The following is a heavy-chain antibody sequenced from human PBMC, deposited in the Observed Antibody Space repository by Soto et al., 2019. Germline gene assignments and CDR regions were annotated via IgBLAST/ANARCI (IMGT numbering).Heavy chain of an antibody. J-gene: IGHJ5*02. CDR3: ARDYDDFWSGYYGSGWFDP. D-gene: IGHD3-3*01. V-gene: IGHV3-21*01. Sequence: GVPLRLSCAASGFTFSSYSMNWVRQAPGKGLEWVSSISSSSSYIYYADSVKGRFTISRDNAKNSLYLQMNSLRAEDTAVYYCARDYDDFWSGYYGSGWFDPWGQGTLVTVSS. CDR2: ISSSSSYI. CDR1: GFTFSSYS.